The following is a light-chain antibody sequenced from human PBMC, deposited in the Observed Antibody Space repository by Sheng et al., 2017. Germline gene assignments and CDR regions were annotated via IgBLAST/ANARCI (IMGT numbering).Light chain of an antibody. CDR3: QQYNNWPPIT. CDR2: GAS. J-gene: IGKJ2*01. V-gene: IGKV3-15*01. CDR1: QSVSSN. Sequence: ETVMTQSPATLSVSPGERATLSCRASQSVSSNLAWYQQKPGQAPXLLIYGASTRATGIPARFXGSGSGXEFTLTISSLQSEDFAVYYCQQYNNWPPITFGQGTKLEIK.